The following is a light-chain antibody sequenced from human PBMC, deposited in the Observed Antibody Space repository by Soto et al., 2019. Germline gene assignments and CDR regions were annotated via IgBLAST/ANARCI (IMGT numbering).Light chain of an antibody. CDR1: DIESKT. CDR2: DDS. J-gene: IGLJ2*01. Sequence: SYGLTQPPSVSVAPGQTARITCDGSDIESKTVHWFQQKPGQAPVLVVYDDSARPSGIPARFSGSNSGNTATLTISWVEAGDEADYYCQVWDSSNDHVVFGGGTKLTVL. V-gene: IGLV3-21*02. CDR3: QVWDSSNDHVV.